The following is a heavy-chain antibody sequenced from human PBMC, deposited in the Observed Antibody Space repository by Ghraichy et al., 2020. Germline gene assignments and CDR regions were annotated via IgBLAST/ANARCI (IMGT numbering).Heavy chain of an antibody. D-gene: IGHD3-22*01. J-gene: IGHJ3*02. CDR2: MYWDDDK. Sequence: SGPTLVKPTQTLTLTCTLSGVSLSSSGMSVGWIRQPPGKALECLGIMYWDDDKHYSPSLTSRLSNTKDTSKNQVVTTMTNVDPADTATYYCAHRGGRNSSGYYYVDAFDTWGQGTMVTVSS. V-gene: IGHV2-5*02. CDR1: GVSLSSSGMS. CDR3: AHRGGRNSSGYYYVDAFDT.